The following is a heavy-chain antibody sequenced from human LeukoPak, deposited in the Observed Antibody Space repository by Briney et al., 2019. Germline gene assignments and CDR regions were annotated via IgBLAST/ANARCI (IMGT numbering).Heavy chain of an antibody. CDR2: IIPILGIA. V-gene: IGHV1-69*04. CDR3: ARVKDSGSYGYFDY. J-gene: IGHJ4*02. D-gene: IGHD1-26*01. Sequence: SVKVSCKASGGTFSSYAISWVRQAPGQGLEWMGRIIPILGIANYAQKFQGRVTITADKSTSTAYMELSRLRSDDTAVYYCARVKDSGSYGYFDYWGQGTLVTVSS. CDR1: GGTFSSYA.